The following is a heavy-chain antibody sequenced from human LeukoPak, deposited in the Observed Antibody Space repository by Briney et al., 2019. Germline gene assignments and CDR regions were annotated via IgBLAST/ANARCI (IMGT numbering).Heavy chain of an antibody. CDR3: ARGRFSGYDFYGY. Sequence: SETLSLTCTVSGGSISSSSYYWGWIRQPPGKGLEWIGSIYYSGSTYYNPSLKSRVTISVDTSKNQFSLKLSSVTAADTAVYYCARGRFSGYDFYGYWGQGTLVTVSS. D-gene: IGHD5-12*01. CDR1: GGSISSSSYY. J-gene: IGHJ4*02. V-gene: IGHV4-39*07. CDR2: IYYSGST.